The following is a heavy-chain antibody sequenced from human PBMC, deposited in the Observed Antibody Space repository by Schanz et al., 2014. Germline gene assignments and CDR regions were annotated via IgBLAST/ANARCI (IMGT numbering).Heavy chain of an antibody. J-gene: IGHJ4*02. CDR2: INTGSNYI. V-gene: IGHV3-11*03. CDR3: AKYRGYYRVSGSYRELEY. Sequence: QVHLLESGGGLVEPGGSPRLSCAASGFSFSDYYMSWIRQAPGKGLEWISFINTGSNYINYADSVKGRFTISRDNTKNSLFLQLNSLRADDTAVYYCAKYRGYYRVSGSYRELEYWGQGTLVTVSS. D-gene: IGHD3-10*01. CDR1: GFSFSDYY.